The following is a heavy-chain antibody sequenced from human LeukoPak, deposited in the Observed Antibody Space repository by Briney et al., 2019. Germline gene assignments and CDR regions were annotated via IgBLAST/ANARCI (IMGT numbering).Heavy chain of an antibody. CDR2: IYYSGST. D-gene: IGHD5-12*01. V-gene: IGHV4-59*08. J-gene: IGHJ4*02. CDR3: GRYRGNERGIDY. Sequence: SETLSLTCTVSGGSISSYYWSWIRQPPGKGLEWIGYIYYSGSTNYNPSLKSRVTISRDTSKNQFSLKLSSVTAADSAVYYCGRYRGNERGIDYWGQGTPVTVSS. CDR1: GGSISSYY.